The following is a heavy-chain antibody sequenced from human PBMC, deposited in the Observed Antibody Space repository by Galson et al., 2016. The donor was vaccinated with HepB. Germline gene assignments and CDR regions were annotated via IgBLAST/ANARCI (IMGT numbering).Heavy chain of an antibody. CDR2: IYYSGNI. J-gene: IGHJ6*04. CDR1: DGSISGDNYF. Sequence: TLSLTCTVSDGSISGDNYFWSWIRQHPGEGLVWIGYIYYSGNIYYNPSLKSRVTISVDTSKNQFSLKLSSVTAADTAVYYCAGANIEEQLVHNYYYGMDVWGKGTTVTVSS. D-gene: IGHD6-13*01. V-gene: IGHV4-31*03. CDR3: AGANIEEQLVHNYYYGMDV.